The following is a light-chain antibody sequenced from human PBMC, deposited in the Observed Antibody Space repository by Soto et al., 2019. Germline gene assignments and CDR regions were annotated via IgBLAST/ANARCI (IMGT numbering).Light chain of an antibody. Sequence: EIVMTQSPATLSVSPGERATLSCRASQSVSSNLAWSQQKPGQAPRLLIYGASTRATGIPARFSGSGSGTEFTLTISSLQSEDFAVYYCQQYNNWPRTFGQGIKVEIK. CDR2: GAS. J-gene: IGKJ1*01. V-gene: IGKV3-15*01. CDR1: QSVSSN. CDR3: QQYNNWPRT.